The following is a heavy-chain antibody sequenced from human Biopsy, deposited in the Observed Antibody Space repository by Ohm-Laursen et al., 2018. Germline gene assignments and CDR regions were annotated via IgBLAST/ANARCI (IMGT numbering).Heavy chain of an antibody. J-gene: IGHJ6*02. CDR1: GASIEDYY. Sequence: GTLSLTCTVSGASIEDYYWTWIRQAPGKTLEWIASINYRGNTNYNPSLKSRVTMSARTSTNQFSLKLTSVTAADTAVYYCARDKITYCTSTSCDYFGMDVWGQGTTVTVSS. CDR3: ARDKITYCTSTSCDYFGMDV. D-gene: IGHD2-2*01. CDR2: INYRGNT. V-gene: IGHV4-59*01.